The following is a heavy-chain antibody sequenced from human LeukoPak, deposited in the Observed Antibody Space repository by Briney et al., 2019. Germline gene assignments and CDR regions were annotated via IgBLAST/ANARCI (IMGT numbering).Heavy chain of an antibody. CDR2: IYYSGST. V-gene: IGHV4-59*08. D-gene: IGHD3-22*01. CDR1: GGSITNFS. CDR3: ARLTYYYDSSPIDY. Sequence: SETLSLTCTVSGGSITNFSWSWIRQPPGKGLEWIGYIYYSGSTKYNPSLKSRVTISLDTSKNHFSLNLSSVTAADTAVYYCARLTYYYDSSPIDYWGQGTLVT. J-gene: IGHJ4*02.